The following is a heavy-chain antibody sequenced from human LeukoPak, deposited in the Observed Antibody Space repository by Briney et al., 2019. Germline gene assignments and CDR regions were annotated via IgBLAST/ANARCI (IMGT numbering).Heavy chain of an antibody. CDR2: ISGSGGST. J-gene: IGHJ4*02. V-gene: IGHV3-23*01. CDR1: GFTFSSYA. Sequence: GGSLRLSCAASGFTFSSYAMSWVRQAPGKGLEWASGISGSGGSTYYADSVKGRFTISRDNSKNTLYLQMNSLRAEDTVVYYCAKQNDFWSGYLFDYWGQGTLVTVSS. D-gene: IGHD3-3*01. CDR3: AKQNDFWSGYLFDY.